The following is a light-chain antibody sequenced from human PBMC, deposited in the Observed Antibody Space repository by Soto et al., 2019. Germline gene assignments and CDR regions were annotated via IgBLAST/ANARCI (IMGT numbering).Light chain of an antibody. Sequence: AIRMTQSPSSFSASTGDRVTITCRASQDFSSYLAWYQQKPGKAPKLLIYAASTLQSGVPSRFSGSESGTDFNLTISCLQSEDFATYYCQQYYDYPFTFGGGTKVEIK. V-gene: IGKV1-8*01. CDR3: QQYYDYPFT. CDR1: QDFSSY. CDR2: AAS. J-gene: IGKJ4*01.